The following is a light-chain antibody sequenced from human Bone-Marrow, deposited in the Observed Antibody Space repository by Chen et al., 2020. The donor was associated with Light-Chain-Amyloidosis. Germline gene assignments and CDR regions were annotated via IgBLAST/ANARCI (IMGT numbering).Light chain of an antibody. Sequence: ELVLTQSPGTLSLSPGEGANLSCRASQTISSNYLTWYQQKFGQAPRLLIYGSSSRATGIPDRFTDSGSGTDFTLTINRLEPEDFAMYYCQQYGTSPLTFGGGTKVEIK. CDR3: QQYGTSPLT. CDR1: QTISSNY. J-gene: IGKJ4*01. CDR2: GSS. V-gene: IGKV3-20*01.